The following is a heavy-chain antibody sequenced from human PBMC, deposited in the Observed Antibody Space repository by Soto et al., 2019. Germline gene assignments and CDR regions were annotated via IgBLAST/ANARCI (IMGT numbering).Heavy chain of an antibody. CDR2: IRASGGST. V-gene: IGHV3-23*01. Sequence: GGSLRLSCAASGFTFSSFAMSWVRQAPGKGLEWVSVIRASGGSTYYADSVKGRFTISRDNSKNTQYLQMNSLRAEDTAVYYCAKVISSGWYDPFDYWGQGTLVTVSS. CDR1: GFTFSSFA. J-gene: IGHJ4*02. D-gene: IGHD6-19*01. CDR3: AKVISSGWYDPFDY.